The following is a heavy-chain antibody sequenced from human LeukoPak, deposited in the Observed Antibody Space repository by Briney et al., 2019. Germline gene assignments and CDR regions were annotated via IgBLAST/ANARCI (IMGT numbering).Heavy chain of an antibody. D-gene: IGHD3-3*01. CDR3: ARSYDFWSGLDY. Sequence: GGSLRLSCAASGFTFSTYSTHWVRQAPGKGLEWISYITSSSTTIYYGDSVKGRFTISRDNANNSLYLQMHNLRADDTAVYYCARSYDFWSGLDYWGQGALVTVSS. J-gene: IGHJ4*02. V-gene: IGHV3-48*01. CDR1: GFTFSTYS. CDR2: ITSSSTTI.